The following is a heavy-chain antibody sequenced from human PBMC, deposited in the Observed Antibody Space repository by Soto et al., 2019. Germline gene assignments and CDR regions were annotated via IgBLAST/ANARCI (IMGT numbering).Heavy chain of an antibody. Sequence: ASVKVSCKVSGYSLSDLSIHWVRQAPGKGLEWMGGLDAEDGETIYAQKLQGRGTMTEDTSTDTAYMELSSLTSEDTAMYYCATLPRTIERTPAAIWSFDSWGQGTLVTVSS. V-gene: IGHV1-24*01. J-gene: IGHJ4*02. CDR3: ATLPRTIERTPAAIWSFDS. D-gene: IGHD2-2*01. CDR2: LDAEDGET. CDR1: GYSLSDLS.